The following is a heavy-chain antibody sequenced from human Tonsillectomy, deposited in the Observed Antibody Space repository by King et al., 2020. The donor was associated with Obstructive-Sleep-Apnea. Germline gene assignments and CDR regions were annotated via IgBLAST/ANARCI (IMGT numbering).Heavy chain of an antibody. CDR1: GGSFSGYY. CDR2: INHSGST. D-gene: IGHD2-2*01. Sequence: VQLQQWGAGLLKPSETLSLTCAVYGGSFSGYYRSWIRQPPGKGLEWIGEINHSGSTNYNPSLKSRVTISVDTSKNQFSLKLSSVTAAGTAVYYCALAYCSSTSCLGWFDPWGQGTLVTVSS. CDR3: ALAYCSSTSCLGWFDP. J-gene: IGHJ5*02. V-gene: IGHV4-34*01.